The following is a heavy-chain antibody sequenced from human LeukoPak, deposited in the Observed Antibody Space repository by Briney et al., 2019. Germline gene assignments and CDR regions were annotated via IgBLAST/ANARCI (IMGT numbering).Heavy chain of an antibody. D-gene: IGHD6-13*01. CDR1: AFTFISYA. CDR2: ISGSGGST. V-gene: IGHV3-23*01. J-gene: IGHJ4*02. CDR3: AKDGVYCSSWYDFDY. Sequence: GWSLRLACAASAFTFISYAMSLVRQAPGRWLEGVSAISGSGGSTYYADSVKCRFTISRDNSKNTLYLQMNSLRAEDTAVYYCAKDGVYCSSWYDFDYWGQGTLVTVSS.